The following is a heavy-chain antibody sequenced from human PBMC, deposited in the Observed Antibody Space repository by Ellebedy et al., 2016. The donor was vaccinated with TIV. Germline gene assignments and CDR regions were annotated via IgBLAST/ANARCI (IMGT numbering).Heavy chain of an antibody. CDR1: GYSISSGYY. V-gene: IGHV4-38-2*02. CDR3: ARAGRRVIVVVSTRGGGMDV. J-gene: IGHJ6*02. CDR2: IYHSGST. D-gene: IGHD3-22*01. Sequence: GSLRLSXTVSGYSISSGYYWGWIRQPPGKGLEWIGSIYHSGSTYYNPSLKSRVTISVDTSKSQFSLKLSSVTAADTAVYYCARAGRRVIVVVSTRGGGMDVWGQGTTVTVSS.